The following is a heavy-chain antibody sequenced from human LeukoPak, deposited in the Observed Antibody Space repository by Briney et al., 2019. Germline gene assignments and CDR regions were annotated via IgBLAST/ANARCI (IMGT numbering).Heavy chain of an antibody. CDR3: ARQEASETDY. V-gene: IGHV5-51*01. CDR1: GYSFTSYC. J-gene: IGHJ4*02. Sequence: AGESLQISCKGSGYSFTSYCIGWVRQMPGKGLEWMGIIYPGDSDTRYSPSFQGQVTISADKSISTAYLQWSSLKASDTAMYYCARQEASETDYWGQGTLVTVSS. D-gene: IGHD5-24*01. CDR2: IYPGDSDT.